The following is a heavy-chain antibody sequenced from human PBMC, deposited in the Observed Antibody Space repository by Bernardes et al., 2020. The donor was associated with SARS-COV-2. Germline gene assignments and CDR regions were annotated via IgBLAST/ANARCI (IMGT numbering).Heavy chain of an antibody. Sequence: TLSLTCAVSDDAISSGSFYWSWIRQPAGKGLEWVGRISASGSTNYNPSLKSRVTMSVDTSKNQFSLKLTSVTAADTAVYYCARDGRISVPGTDYFDFWGQGILVPVSP. J-gene: IGHJ4*02. CDR1: DDAISSGSFY. V-gene: IGHV4-61*02. CDR2: ISASGST. D-gene: IGHD6-19*01. CDR3: ARDGRISVPGTDYFDF.